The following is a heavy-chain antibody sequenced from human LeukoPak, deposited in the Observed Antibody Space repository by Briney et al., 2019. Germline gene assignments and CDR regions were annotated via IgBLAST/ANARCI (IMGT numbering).Heavy chain of an antibody. V-gene: IGHV4-59*08. CDR1: GGSISSYY. CDR2: IYYSGST. CDR3: ARRVTIFGVVIVDGIFDY. Sequence: SETLSLTCTVSGGSISSYYWSWIRQPPGKGLEWIGYIYYSGSTNYNPSLKSRVTISVDTSKNQFSLKLSSVTAADTAVYYCARRVTIFGVVIVDGIFDYWGQGTLVTVSS. J-gene: IGHJ4*02. D-gene: IGHD3-3*01.